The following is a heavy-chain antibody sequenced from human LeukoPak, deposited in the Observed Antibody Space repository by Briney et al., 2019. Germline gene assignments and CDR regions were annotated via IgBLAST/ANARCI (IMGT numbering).Heavy chain of an antibody. CDR3: ARDLDYSGWYHWFDP. Sequence: GGSLRLSCAASGFTFSSYEMNWVRQAPGKGLEWVSYISSSGSTIYYADSVKGRFTISRDNAKNSLYLQMNSLRAEGTAVYCCARDLDYSGWYHWFDPWGQGTLVTVSS. J-gene: IGHJ5*02. CDR2: ISSSGSTI. CDR1: GFTFSSYE. D-gene: IGHD6-19*01. V-gene: IGHV3-48*03.